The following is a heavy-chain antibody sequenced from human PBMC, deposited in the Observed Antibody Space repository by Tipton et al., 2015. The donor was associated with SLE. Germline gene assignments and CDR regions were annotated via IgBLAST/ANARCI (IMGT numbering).Heavy chain of an antibody. J-gene: IGHJ5*02. CDR2: VYSSGST. V-gene: IGHV4-4*07. CDR3: ARGGWFDA. Sequence: TLSLTCVVSGYSINRGYYWSWIRPSAGQGLEWLGRVYSSGSTNINPSLKGRLTMSVDTSKNQFSLTLKSVTAADTAVYYCARGGWFDAWGPGTLVTVSS. CDR1: GYSINRGYY.